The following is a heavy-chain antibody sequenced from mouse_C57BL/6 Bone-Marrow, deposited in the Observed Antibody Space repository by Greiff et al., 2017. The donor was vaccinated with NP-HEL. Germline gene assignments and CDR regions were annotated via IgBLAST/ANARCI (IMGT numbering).Heavy chain of an antibody. D-gene: IGHD2-3*01. CDR2: INPNNGGT. V-gene: IGHV1-26*01. J-gene: IGHJ3*01. Sequence: VQLQQSGPELVKPGASVKISCKASGYTFTDYYMNWVKPSPGKSLEWIGDINPNNGGTSYNQKFKGKATLTVDKSSSTAYMELRSLTSEDSAVYYCARAVIYDGYRFAYWGQGTLVTVSA. CDR1: GYTFTDYY. CDR3: ARAVIYDGYRFAY.